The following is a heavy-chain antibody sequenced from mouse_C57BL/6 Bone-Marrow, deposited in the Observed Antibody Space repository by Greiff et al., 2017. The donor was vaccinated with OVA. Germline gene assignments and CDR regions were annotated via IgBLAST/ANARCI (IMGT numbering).Heavy chain of an antibody. Sequence: EVNVVESGGGLVQSGRSLRLSCATSGFTFSDFYMEWVRQAPGKGLEWIAASRNKANDYTTEYSASVKGRFIVSRDTSQSILYLQMNALRAEDSATYYCARYYYGSLDYWGQGTTLTVSS. J-gene: IGHJ2*01. CDR1: GFTFSDFY. V-gene: IGHV7-1*01. CDR3: ARYYYGSLDY. D-gene: IGHD1-1*01. CDR2: SRNKANDYTT.